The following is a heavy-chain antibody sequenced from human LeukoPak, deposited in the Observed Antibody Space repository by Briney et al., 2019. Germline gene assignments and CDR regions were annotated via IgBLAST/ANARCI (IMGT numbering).Heavy chain of an antibody. Sequence: GGSLTLSCPASGFTLSDYWMHWVRQAPGKGLVWVSRINSDGSRIIYADSVKGRFTISRDNAKNTVYLQMNSLRADDTAVYFCARAPQIGFSGFDKNYWGQGTLVTVSS. CDR2: INSDGSRI. D-gene: IGHD5-12*01. CDR1: GFTLSDYW. CDR3: ARAPQIGFSGFDKNY. V-gene: IGHV3-74*01. J-gene: IGHJ4*02.